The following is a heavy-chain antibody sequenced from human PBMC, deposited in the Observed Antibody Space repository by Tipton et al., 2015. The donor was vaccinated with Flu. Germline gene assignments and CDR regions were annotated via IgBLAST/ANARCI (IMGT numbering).Heavy chain of an antibody. CDR3: AKGYSYGYAYDGFDI. CDR2: ISGSGGST. CDR1: GFTFSSYA. D-gene: IGHD5-18*01. V-gene: IGHV3-23*01. J-gene: IGHJ3*02. Sequence: LSLTCAASGFTFSSYAMSWVRQAPGKGLEWVSAISGSGGSTYYADSVKGRFTISRDNSKNTLYLQMNSLRVEDTAVYYCAKGYSYGYAYDGFDIWGQGAMVTVSS.